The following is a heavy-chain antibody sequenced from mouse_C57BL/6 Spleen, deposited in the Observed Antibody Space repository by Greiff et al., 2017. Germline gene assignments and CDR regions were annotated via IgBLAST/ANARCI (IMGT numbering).Heavy chain of an antibody. Sequence: VKLVESGAELVRPGASVKLSCKASGYTFTSYGISWVKQRPGQGLEWIGEIYPRSGNTYYNEKFKGKATLTADKSSSTAYMKLRSLTSEDSAVYFCALYYYDSSYYFGDWGQGTTLTVAS. CDR1: GYTFTSYG. D-gene: IGHD1-1*01. CDR3: ALYYYDSSYYFGD. V-gene: IGHV1-81*01. J-gene: IGHJ2*01. CDR2: IYPRSGNT.